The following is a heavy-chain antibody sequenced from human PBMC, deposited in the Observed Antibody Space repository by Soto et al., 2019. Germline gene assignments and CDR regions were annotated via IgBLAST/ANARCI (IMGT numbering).Heavy chain of an antibody. CDR3: ARGVLGYCSGGSCYRGVYYFDY. D-gene: IGHD2-15*01. CDR2: IYHSGST. CDR1: GGSISSGGYS. V-gene: IGHV4-30-2*01. Sequence: SETLSLTCAVSGGSISSGGYSWSWIRQPPGKGLEWIGYIYHSGSTYYNPSLKSRVTISVDRSKNQFSLKLSSVTAADTAVYYCARGVLGYCSGGSCYRGVYYFDYWGQGTLVTVSS. J-gene: IGHJ4*02.